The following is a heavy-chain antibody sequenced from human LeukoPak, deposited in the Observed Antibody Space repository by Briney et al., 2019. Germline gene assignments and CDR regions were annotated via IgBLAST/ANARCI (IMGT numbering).Heavy chain of an antibody. D-gene: IGHD6-19*01. Sequence: ASVKVSCKASGYTFTSYDINWVRQATGQGLEWVRWKNPNSGNTGYAQKFQGRVTMTRNTSISTAYMELSSLRSEDTAVYYCARGVQGAGTGDYWGQGTLVTVSS. J-gene: IGHJ4*02. CDR2: KNPNSGNT. V-gene: IGHV1-8*01. CDR3: ARGVQGAGTGDY. CDR1: GYTFTSYD.